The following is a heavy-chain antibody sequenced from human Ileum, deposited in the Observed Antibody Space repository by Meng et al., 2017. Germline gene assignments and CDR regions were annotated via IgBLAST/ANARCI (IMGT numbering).Heavy chain of an antibody. J-gene: IGHJ4*02. Sequence: QDRGPGRVGPSGPLSLPVTVSGGSIRRSFYWSWVLQSPGKGLEWIGQIYLAGSPNYNPSLESRVTISVDKSKNQFSLRLTSVTAADTAIFYCVRHGGKYFDSWGQGTLVTVSS. CDR1: GGSIRRSFY. D-gene: IGHD2-15*01. V-gene: IGHV4-4*02. CDR3: VRHGGKYFDS. CDR2: IYLAGSP.